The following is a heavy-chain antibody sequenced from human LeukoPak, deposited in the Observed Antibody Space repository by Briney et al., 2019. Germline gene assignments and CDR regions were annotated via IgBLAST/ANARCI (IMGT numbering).Heavy chain of an antibody. CDR3: ASALTTPDAFDI. V-gene: IGHV4-59*01. Sequence: SETLSLTCTVSGGSISSDYWSWIRQPPGKGLVWIGYIFHTGSTNYNPSLRSRVTISLDASRDQFSLKLSSVTAADTAVYFCASALTTPDAFDIWGQGTRVTVSS. CDR2: IFHTGST. CDR1: GGSISSDY. D-gene: IGHD1-1*01. J-gene: IGHJ3*02.